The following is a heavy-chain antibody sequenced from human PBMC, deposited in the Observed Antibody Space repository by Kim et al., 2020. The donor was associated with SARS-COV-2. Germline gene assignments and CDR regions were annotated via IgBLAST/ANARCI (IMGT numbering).Heavy chain of an antibody. V-gene: IGHV3-53*01. D-gene: IGHD6-19*01. CDR3: ARAGYSSGWYGIPAFDI. J-gene: IGHJ3*02. Sequence: VKGRFTISRDNSKNTLYLQMNSLRAEDTAVYYCARAGYSSGWYGIPAFDIWGQGTMVTVSS.